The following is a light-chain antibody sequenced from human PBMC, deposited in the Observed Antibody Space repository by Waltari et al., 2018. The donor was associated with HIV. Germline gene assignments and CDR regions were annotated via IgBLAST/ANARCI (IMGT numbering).Light chain of an antibody. CDR1: QTVNRW. Sequence: DIQMTQSPSPLSPSVGDRVTISCRASQTVNRWLAWFQQRPGKAPKLLIYQASNLQNGVPSRFSGSGSGTEFTLTISSLQPDDSATYYCQQYETNPYTFGQGTKLQIK. V-gene: IGKV1-5*03. CDR2: QAS. J-gene: IGKJ2*01. CDR3: QQYETNPYT.